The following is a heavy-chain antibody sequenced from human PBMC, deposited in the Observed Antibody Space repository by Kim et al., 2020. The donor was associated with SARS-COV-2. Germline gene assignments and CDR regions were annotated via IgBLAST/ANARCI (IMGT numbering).Heavy chain of an antibody. CDR1: GGSISSSNW. CDR3: ASRLLGYCSGGSCYSLDY. D-gene: IGHD2-15*01. CDR2: IYHSGST. Sequence: SETLSLTCAVSGGSISSSNWWSWVRQPPGKGLEWIGEIYHSGSTNYNPSLKSRVTISVDKSKNQFSLKLSSVTAADTAVYYCASRLLGYCSGGSCYSLDYWGQGTLVTVSS. V-gene: IGHV4-4*02. J-gene: IGHJ4*02.